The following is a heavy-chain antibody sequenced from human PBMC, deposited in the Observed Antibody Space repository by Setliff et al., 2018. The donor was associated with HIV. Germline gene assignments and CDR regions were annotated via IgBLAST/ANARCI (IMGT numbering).Heavy chain of an antibody. D-gene: IGHD3-10*01. Sequence: GGSLRLSCAASGFTFSNSWMHWVRQAPGKGLVWVSRINTDGSSATYADSVKGRFTNSRDNAKNSLYLQMNSLRTDDTAVYYCAKDGVFRRVNYSGVGYFDNYMDVWGKGTAVTVSS. CDR3: AKDGVFRRVNYSGVGYFDNYMDV. CDR2: INTDGSSA. J-gene: IGHJ6*03. CDR1: GFTFSNSW. V-gene: IGHV3-74*03.